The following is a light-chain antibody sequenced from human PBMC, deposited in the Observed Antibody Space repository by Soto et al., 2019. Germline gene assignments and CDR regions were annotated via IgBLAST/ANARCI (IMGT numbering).Light chain of an antibody. J-gene: IGLJ3*02. CDR1: NSDIGGYNS. V-gene: IGLV2-14*01. Sequence: QSALTQPASVSGSPGQSITISCTGSNSDIGGYNSVSWFQQRPGKAPKLIIYEVSNRPSGVSNRFSGSKSGNTASLTISGLQAEDEADYYCSSYTTTDSCVFGGGTKVTVL. CDR2: EVS. CDR3: SSYTTTDSCV.